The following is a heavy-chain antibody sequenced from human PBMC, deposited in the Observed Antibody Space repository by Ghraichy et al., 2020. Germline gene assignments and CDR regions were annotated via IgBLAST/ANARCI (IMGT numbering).Heavy chain of an antibody. Sequence: GGSLRLSCAASGLTFRNYAMSWVRQAPGKGLEWVSGISNTGGTTYYADSVKGRFTISRDNSKNTLDLQMNSLRAEDTALYYCAKGSRAVTPGAFDYWGQGTLVTVSS. V-gene: IGHV3-23*01. J-gene: IGHJ4*02. D-gene: IGHD4-17*01. CDR2: ISNTGGTT. CDR1: GLTFRNYA. CDR3: AKGSRAVTPGAFDY.